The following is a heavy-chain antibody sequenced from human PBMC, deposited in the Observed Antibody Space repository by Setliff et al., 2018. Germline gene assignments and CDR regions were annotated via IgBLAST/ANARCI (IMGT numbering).Heavy chain of an antibody. V-gene: IGHV4-61*01. Sequence: SETLSLTCTVSGGSISGASIRSYYWSWIRQPPGKGLEFIGYVYYSGTTNYDPSLKSRVTISVDTSKNQFSLKLSSVTAADTAIYYCARGGTYRYFDYWGQGTLGHRLL. CDR1: GGSISGASIRSYY. CDR3: ARGGTYRYFDY. J-gene: IGHJ4*02. CDR2: VYYSGTT.